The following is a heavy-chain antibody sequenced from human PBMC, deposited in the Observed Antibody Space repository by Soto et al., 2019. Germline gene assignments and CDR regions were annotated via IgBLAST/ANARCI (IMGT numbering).Heavy chain of an antibody. CDR3: ARGLKSITMIVVWFDP. J-gene: IGHJ5*02. D-gene: IGHD3-22*01. Sequence: SETLSLTCAVYGGSFSGYYWSWIRQPPGKGLEWIGEINHSGSTNYNPSLKSRVTISVDTSKNQFSLKLSSVTAADTAVYYCARGLKSITMIVVWFDPWGQGTLVT. V-gene: IGHV4-34*01. CDR2: INHSGST. CDR1: GGSFSGYY.